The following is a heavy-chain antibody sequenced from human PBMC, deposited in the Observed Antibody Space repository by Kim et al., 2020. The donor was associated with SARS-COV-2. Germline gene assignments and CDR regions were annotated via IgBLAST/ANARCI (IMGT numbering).Heavy chain of an antibody. J-gene: IGHJ4*01. V-gene: IGHV3-23*01. CDR2: IGILDISTLK. CDR3: AKSRPMSLSYFDS. Sequence: GGSLRLSCVASGFPFKSYMMTWVCQAPGKGLEWVAGIGILDISTLKYYADSVKGRFIISRDNSQNTLSLEMNSLRVDDTAIYYCAKSRPMSLSYFDSWGQGVTVSVSS. CDR1: GFPFKSYM. D-gene: IGHD6-6*01.